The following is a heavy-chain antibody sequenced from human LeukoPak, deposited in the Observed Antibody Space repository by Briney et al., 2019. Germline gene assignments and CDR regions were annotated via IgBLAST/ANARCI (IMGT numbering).Heavy chain of an antibody. J-gene: IGHJ4*02. CDR1: GFTFKRYA. D-gene: IGHD5-12*01. Sequence: GGSLRLSCAASGFTFKRYAMHWVRQAPGKGLEWVAVISFDGSNKYYADSVKGRFTISRDNSKNTLYLQMNSLRAEDTAVYYCARGPSGYHNTGGQGTLVTVSS. V-gene: IGHV3-30*04. CDR2: ISFDGSNK. CDR3: ARGPSGYHNT.